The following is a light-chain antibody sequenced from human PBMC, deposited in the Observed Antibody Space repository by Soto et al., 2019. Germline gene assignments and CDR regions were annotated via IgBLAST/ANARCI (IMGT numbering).Light chain of an antibody. J-gene: IGKJ1*01. Sequence: DTVLTQSPGTLSLSPGERAPLSCSASQSVSSSYLAWYQQKPGQAPRLLIYGASSRATGIPDRFSGSGSGTDFTLTISRLEPEDFAVYYCQQYGSSPPWTFGQGTKVAIK. V-gene: IGKV3-20*01. CDR3: QQYGSSPPWT. CDR1: QSVSSSY. CDR2: GAS.